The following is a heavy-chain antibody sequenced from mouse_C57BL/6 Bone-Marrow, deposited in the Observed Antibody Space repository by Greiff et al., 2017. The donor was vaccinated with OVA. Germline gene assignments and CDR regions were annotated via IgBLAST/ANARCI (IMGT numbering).Heavy chain of an antibody. CDR1: GYTFTDYN. V-gene: IGHV1-18*01. CDR3: ARAGDYYSPYAMDY. Sequence: VQLKQSGPELVKPGASVKIPCKASGYTFTDYNMDWVKQSHGKSLEWIGDINPNNGGTIYNQKFKGKATLTVDKSSSTAYMELRSLTSEDTAVYYCARAGDYYSPYAMDYWGQGTSVTVSS. J-gene: IGHJ4*01. D-gene: IGHD2-12*01. CDR2: INPNNGGT.